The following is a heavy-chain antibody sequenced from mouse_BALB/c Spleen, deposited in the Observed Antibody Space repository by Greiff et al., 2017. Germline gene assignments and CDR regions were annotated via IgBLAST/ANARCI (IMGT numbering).Heavy chain of an antibody. CDR2: INPGSGGT. CDR3: ARYDDAY. D-gene: IGHD2-14*01. V-gene: IGHV1-54*01. Sequence: QVQLQQSGAELVRPGTSVKVSCKAPGYAFTNYLIEWVKQRPGQGLEWIGVINPGSGGTNYNEKFKGKATLTADKSSSTAYMQLSSLTSDDSAVYFCARYDDAYWGQGTLVTVSA. J-gene: IGHJ3*01. CDR1: GYAFTNYL.